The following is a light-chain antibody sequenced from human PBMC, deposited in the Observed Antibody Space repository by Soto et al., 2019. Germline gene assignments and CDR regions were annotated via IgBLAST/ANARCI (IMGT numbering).Light chain of an antibody. CDR1: QGVSNY. J-gene: IGKJ1*01. CDR2: GAS. V-gene: IGKV3-20*01. Sequence: EIVLTQSPATLSLFPGEGATLSCRASQGVSNYLAWYQQKPGQVPRLLIYGASSRATGIPDRFSGSGSGTDFTLTISRLEPEDVAVYYCQHSGNSHGTFGQGTKWIS. CDR3: QHSGNSHGT.